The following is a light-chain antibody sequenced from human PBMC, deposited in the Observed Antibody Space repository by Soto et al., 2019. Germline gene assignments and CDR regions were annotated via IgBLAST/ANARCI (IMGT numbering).Light chain of an antibody. CDR2: GAS. Sequence: DIQMTQSPSTLSASVGDRVTITCRASQSISSWLAWYQQKPGKAPNLLIYGASSLESGVPSRFSGSGSGTDFTLTITSLQPDDFAPYYCQQYNTYPWTFGQGTKVEI. CDR1: QSISSW. J-gene: IGKJ1*01. V-gene: IGKV1-5*01. CDR3: QQYNTYPWT.